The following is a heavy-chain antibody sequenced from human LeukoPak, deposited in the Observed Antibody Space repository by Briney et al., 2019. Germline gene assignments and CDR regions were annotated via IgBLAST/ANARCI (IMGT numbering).Heavy chain of an antibody. D-gene: IGHD3-9*01. CDR1: GFTFSSYA. CDR2: ISYDGSNK. CDR3: AKDFIMYYAILTGYPGDY. Sequence: AGGSLRLSCGASGFTFSSYAMHWVRQAPGKGLEWVAVISYDGSNKYYADSVKGRFTISRDNSKNTLYLQMGSLRAEDMAVYYCAKDFIMYYAILTGYPGDYWGQGTLVTVSS. J-gene: IGHJ4*02. V-gene: IGHV3-30*14.